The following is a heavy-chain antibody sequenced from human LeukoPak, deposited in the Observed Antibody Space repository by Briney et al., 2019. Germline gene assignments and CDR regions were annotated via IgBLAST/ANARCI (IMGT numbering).Heavy chain of an antibody. J-gene: IGHJ6*02. Sequence: PSETLSLTCTVSGGSISNYYWNWIRQPPGKSLESIGYIYYTGTTNYNPSLRSRVTISVDTSKNQFSLRLNSVTATDTAVYYCARSGTSRYYFYGVDVWGQGTTVTVSS. CDR3: ARSGTSRYYFYGVDV. D-gene: IGHD1/OR15-1a*01. CDR2: IYYTGTT. CDR1: GGSISNYY. V-gene: IGHV4-59*08.